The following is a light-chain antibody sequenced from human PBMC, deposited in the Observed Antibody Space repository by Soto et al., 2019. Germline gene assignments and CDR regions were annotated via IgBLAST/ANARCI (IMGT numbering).Light chain of an antibody. CDR1: QSVSSF. J-gene: IGKJ4*01. Sequence: EIVLTQSPATLSLSPGERATLSCRASQSVSSFLAWYQQKPGQAPRLLIYDASNRATGIPARFSGSGSGTDFTLTITSLEPEDFAVYYCQHRSNWPLTFGGGTKVDI. CDR2: DAS. CDR3: QHRSNWPLT. V-gene: IGKV3-11*01.